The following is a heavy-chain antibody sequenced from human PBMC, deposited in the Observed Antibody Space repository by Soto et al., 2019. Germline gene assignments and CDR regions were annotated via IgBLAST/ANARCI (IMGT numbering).Heavy chain of an antibody. CDR3: GRDRSTSVRMFDY. CDR2: ISTYDGNT. Sequence: QVQLVQSGAEVKKPGASVKVSCKASGYTFASYGITWVRQAPGQGLEWMGWISTYDGNTNYAQKFQGRVTMTTDTSTSKAYMELRNLRSEDTAVYYCGRDRSTSVRMFDYWGQGTLVTVSS. D-gene: IGHD1-1*01. V-gene: IGHV1-18*04. CDR1: GYTFASYG. J-gene: IGHJ4*02.